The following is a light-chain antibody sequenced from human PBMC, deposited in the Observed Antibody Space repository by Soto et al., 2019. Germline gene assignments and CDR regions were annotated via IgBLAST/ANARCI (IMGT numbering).Light chain of an antibody. V-gene: IGKV1-5*03. CDR2: KAS. CDR3: QQYENYWT. Sequence: DIPITQSPSTLSGSVGDRATITCRASQNISSWLAWYQPKPGKAPKLLIYKASTLKSGVPSRFSGSGSGTEFTLTISSLQPEDFGIYYCQQYENYWTFGQGTKVDIK. CDR1: QNISSW. J-gene: IGKJ1*01.